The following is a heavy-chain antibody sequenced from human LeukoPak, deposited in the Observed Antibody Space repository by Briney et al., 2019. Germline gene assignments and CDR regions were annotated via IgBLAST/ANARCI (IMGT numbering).Heavy chain of an antibody. CDR3: ARGRYGSGFGF. J-gene: IGHJ4*02. D-gene: IGHD3-10*01. CDR2: ISYDGSNK. Sequence: GRSLRLSCAASGFTFSSYAMHWVRQAPGKGLEWVAVISYDGSNKKYADSVKGRFTISRDNSKNSLYLQMNSLRAEDTAVYYCARGRYGSGFGFWGQGTLVTVSS. CDR1: GFTFSSYA. V-gene: IGHV3-30-3*01.